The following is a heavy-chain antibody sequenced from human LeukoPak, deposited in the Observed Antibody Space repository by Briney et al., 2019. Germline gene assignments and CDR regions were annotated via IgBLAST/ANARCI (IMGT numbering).Heavy chain of an antibody. V-gene: IGHV3-30-3*01. Sequence: PGGSLRLSCAASGFTFSSYAMHWVRQAPGKGLEWVAVISYDGSNKYYADSVKGRFTISRDNSKNTLYLQMNSLRAEDTAVYYCARDLGYGSGILYYYYGMDVWGQGTTVTVSS. D-gene: IGHD3-10*01. J-gene: IGHJ6*02. CDR3: ARDLGYGSGILYYYYGMDV. CDR1: GFTFSSYA. CDR2: ISYDGSNK.